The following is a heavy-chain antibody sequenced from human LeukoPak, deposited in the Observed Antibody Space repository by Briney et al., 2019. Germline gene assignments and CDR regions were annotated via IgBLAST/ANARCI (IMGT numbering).Heavy chain of an antibody. CDR1: GGSISSSSYY. V-gene: IGHV4-61*02. Sequence: SETLSLTCTVSGGSISSSSYYWGWIRQPAGKGLEWIGRIYTSGSTNYNPSLKSRVTMSVDTSKNQFSLKLSSVTAADTAVYYCARGGDYDFWRKAVNRFDPWGQGTLVTVSS. D-gene: IGHD3-3*01. CDR2: IYTSGST. CDR3: ARGGDYDFWRKAVNRFDP. J-gene: IGHJ5*02.